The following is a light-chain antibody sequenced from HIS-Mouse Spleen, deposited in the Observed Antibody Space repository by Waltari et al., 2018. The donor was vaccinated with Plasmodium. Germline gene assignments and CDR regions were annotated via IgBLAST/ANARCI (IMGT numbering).Light chain of an antibody. CDR1: ALPKQY. J-gene: IGLJ3*02. Sequence: SYELTPPPSVSVSPRQTARITCSGDALPKQYAYWYQQKPGQAPVLVIYKDSERPSGIPERFSGSSSGTTVTLTISGVQAEDEADYYCQSADSSGTPNWVFGGGTKLTVL. CDR3: QSADSSGTPNWV. CDR2: KDS. V-gene: IGLV3-25*03.